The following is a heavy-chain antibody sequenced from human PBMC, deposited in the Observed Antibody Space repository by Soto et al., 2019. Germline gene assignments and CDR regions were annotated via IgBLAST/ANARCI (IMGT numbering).Heavy chain of an antibody. D-gene: IGHD6-13*01. Sequence: SETLSLTCTVSGGSISSYYWSWLRQPAGKGLEWIGRIHTTENTNYNPSLKSRVTMSVDTSNNQFSLRLSSLTAADTAVYYCARALSSAAGLYFDYWGQGTLVTVSS. CDR1: GGSISSYY. CDR3: ARALSSAAGLYFDY. J-gene: IGHJ4*02. V-gene: IGHV4-4*07. CDR2: IHTTENT.